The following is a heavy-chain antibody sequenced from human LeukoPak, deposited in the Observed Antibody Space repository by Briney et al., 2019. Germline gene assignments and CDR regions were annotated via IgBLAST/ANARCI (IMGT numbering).Heavy chain of an antibody. D-gene: IGHD5-24*01. V-gene: IGHV1-46*01. CDR2: INPSGGST. CDR3: ARRERDGYNYFDY. J-gene: IGHJ4*02. CDR1: GYTFTSYY. Sequence: GASVKVSCKASGYTFTSYYIHWVRQAPGQGLEWMGLINPSGGSTSYVQKFQGRVTMTRDTSTSTVYMELSSLTSEDTAVYYCARRERDGYNYFDYWGQGTLVTVSS.